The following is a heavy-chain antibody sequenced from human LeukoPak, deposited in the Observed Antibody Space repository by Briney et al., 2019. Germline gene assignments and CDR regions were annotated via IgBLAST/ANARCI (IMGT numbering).Heavy chain of an antibody. V-gene: IGHV3-23*01. CDR3: AKGGMVRGVVDY. J-gene: IGHJ4*02. Sequence: GGSLRLSCAASGFTFSNYGMNWVRQAPGKGLECVSVISGSGGSTYYADSVKGRFTISRDNSKNTLYLEMNSLRAEDTAVYYCAKGGMVRGVVDYWGQGTLVTVSS. CDR2: ISGSGGST. D-gene: IGHD3-10*01. CDR1: GFTFSNYG.